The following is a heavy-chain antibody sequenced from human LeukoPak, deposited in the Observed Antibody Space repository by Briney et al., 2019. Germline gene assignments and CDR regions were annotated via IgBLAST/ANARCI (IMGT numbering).Heavy chain of an antibody. V-gene: IGHV3-7*01. CDR1: GFTFSSYR. Sequence: GGSLRLSCAASGFTFSSYRMSWVRQAPGKGLEWVANIKQDGSEKYYVDSVKGRFTISRDNAKNSLYLQMNSLRAEDTAVYYCARHPGPVDTPHYWGQGTLVTVSS. J-gene: IGHJ4*02. D-gene: IGHD5-18*01. CDR2: IKQDGSEK. CDR3: ARHPGPVDTPHY.